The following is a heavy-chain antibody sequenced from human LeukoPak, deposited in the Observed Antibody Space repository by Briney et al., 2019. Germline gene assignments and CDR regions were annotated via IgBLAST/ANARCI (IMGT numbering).Heavy chain of an antibody. Sequence: ASVKVSCKASGGTFSSYAISWVRQAPGQGLEWMGGIIPIFGTANYAQKFQGRVTITADESTSTAYMELSSLRSEDTAVYYCARTDYGEDYFDYWGQGTLVTVSS. CDR1: GGTFSSYA. D-gene: IGHD4-17*01. V-gene: IGHV1-69*01. J-gene: IGHJ4*02. CDR2: IIPIFGTA. CDR3: ARTDYGEDYFDY.